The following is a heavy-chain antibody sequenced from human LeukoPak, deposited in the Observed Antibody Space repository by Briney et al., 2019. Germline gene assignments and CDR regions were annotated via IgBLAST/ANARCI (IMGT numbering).Heavy chain of an antibody. J-gene: IGHJ5*02. Sequence: GSLTLSCAASGFTVSNNYMHWVRQAPGKGLEWVSLINSGGDTHSADSVKGRFTISRDNSKDTLYLQMNSLRAEDTAVYYCAKEMGATIRGWFDPWGQGTLVTVSS. CDR2: INSGGDT. V-gene: IGHV3-66*01. CDR1: GFTVSNNY. CDR3: AKEMGATIRGWFDP. D-gene: IGHD1-26*01.